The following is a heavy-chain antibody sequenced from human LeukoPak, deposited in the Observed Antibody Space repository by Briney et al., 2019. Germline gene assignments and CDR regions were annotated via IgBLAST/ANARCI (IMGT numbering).Heavy chain of an antibody. D-gene: IGHD6-19*01. CDR2: INPSGSST. Sequence: GASVKVSCKASGYSFTSHYMHWVRQAPGQGLEWMGLINPSGSSTLYAQKFQGRVTMTRDMSTTTDYMELSRLRSDDTAVYYCARGWVAVAVGNFDYWGQGTLVTVSS. J-gene: IGHJ4*02. CDR3: ARGWVAVAVGNFDY. V-gene: IGHV1-46*01. CDR1: GYSFTSHY.